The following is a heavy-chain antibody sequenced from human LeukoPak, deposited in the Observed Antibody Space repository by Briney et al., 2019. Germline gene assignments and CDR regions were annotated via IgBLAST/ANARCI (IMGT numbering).Heavy chain of an antibody. V-gene: IGHV4-4*07. J-gene: IGHJ6*03. CDR1: GGSISSYY. D-gene: IGHD2-2*01. CDR2: IYTSGST. Sequence: SETLSLTCTVSGGSISSYYWSRIRQPAGKGLEWIGRIYTSGSTNYNPSLKSRVTMSVDTSKNQFSLKLSSVTAADTAVYYCARASGYCSSTSCSYYYYYYMDVWGKGTTVTVSS. CDR3: ARASGYCSSTSCSYYYYYYMDV.